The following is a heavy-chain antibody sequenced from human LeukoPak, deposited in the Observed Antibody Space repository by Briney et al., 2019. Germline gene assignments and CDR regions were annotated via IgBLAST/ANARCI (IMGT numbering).Heavy chain of an antibody. J-gene: IGHJ3*02. CDR3: AKALVGAPDDAFDI. V-gene: IGHV3-33*06. CDR2: IWYDGSNK. D-gene: IGHD1-26*01. Sequence: GRSLRLSCAASGFTFSSYGMHWVRQAPGKGLEWVAVIWYDGSNKYYADSVKGRFTISRDNSKNTLYLQMNSLRAKDTAVYYCAKALVGAPDDAFDIWGQGTMVTVSS. CDR1: GFTFSSYG.